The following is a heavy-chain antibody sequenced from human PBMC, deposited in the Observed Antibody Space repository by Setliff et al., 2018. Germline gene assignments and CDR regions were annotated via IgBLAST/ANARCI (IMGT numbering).Heavy chain of an antibody. J-gene: IGHJ4*02. V-gene: IGHV4-61*10. CDR1: GGSLSSYNY. Sequence: SETLSLTCTVSGGSLSSYNYWSWIRQPAGKGLEWIGQIYTDGSTNYNPSLKGRVTISVDKSKNQFSLKLSSVTAADTAVYYCARDQDDFWSGLYYWGQGTLVTVSS. D-gene: IGHD3-3*01. CDR2: IYTDGST. CDR3: ARDQDDFWSGLYY.